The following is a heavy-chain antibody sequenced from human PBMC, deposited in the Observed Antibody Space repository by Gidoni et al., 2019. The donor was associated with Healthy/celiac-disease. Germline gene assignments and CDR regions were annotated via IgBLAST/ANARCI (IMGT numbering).Heavy chain of an antibody. CDR1: GYTFTSYY. D-gene: IGHD3-9*01. J-gene: IGHJ6*02. Sequence: QVQLVQSGAEVKKPGASVKVSCKASGYTFTSYYMHWVRQAPGQGLEWMGIINPSGGSTSYAQKFQGRVTMTRDTSTSTVYMELSSLRSEDTAVYYCARVIRPSPYYDILTGYPIATIYYYYGMDVWGQGTTVTVSS. CDR3: ARVIRPSPYYDILTGYPIATIYYYYGMDV. CDR2: INPSGGST. V-gene: IGHV1-46*01.